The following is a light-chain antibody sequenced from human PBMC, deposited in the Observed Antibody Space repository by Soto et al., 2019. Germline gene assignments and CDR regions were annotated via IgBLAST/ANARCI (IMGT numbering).Light chain of an antibody. J-gene: IGLJ2*01. Sequence: ALTQPPSASGSPGQSVTISCTGTSSDVGGYNYVSWYQQHPGKAPKLMIYEVTKRPSGVPDRFSGSKSGNTASLTVSGLQAEDEADYYCSSYAGSSNYVVFGGGTKLTVL. CDR2: EVT. CDR1: SSDVGGYNY. CDR3: SSYAGSSNYVV. V-gene: IGLV2-8*01.